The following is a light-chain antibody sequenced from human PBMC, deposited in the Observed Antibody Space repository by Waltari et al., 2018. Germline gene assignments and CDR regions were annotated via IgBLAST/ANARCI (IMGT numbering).Light chain of an antibody. CDR3: QQLDTYPRT. CDR2: AAS. J-gene: IGKJ1*01. V-gene: IGKV1-9*01. CDR1: QGISNF. Sequence: IQLTQSPSTLSASVGDRATITCRASQGISNFLAWYQQKPGKAPEVLIFAASTLRTGVPSRFSGRGSGTDFTLTISSLQPEDFATYFCQQLDTYPRTFGQGTKVEIK.